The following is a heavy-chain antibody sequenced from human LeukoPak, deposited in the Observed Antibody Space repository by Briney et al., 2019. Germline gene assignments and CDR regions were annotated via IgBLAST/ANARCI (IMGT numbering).Heavy chain of an antibody. CDR1: GFTFSSHW. Sequence: PGGSLRLSCAASGFTFSSHWMHWVRQAPEKGLVGVSHINADGSATYYAASVRGRFTISRDNARNTLYLQMHSLTAEDTGAYYCVRGALRDCSYTSCTRGNWFDPWGQGTLVTVSS. CDR3: VRGALRDCSYTSCTRGNWFDP. CDR2: INADGSAT. J-gene: IGHJ5*02. V-gene: IGHV3-74*01. D-gene: IGHD2-2*01.